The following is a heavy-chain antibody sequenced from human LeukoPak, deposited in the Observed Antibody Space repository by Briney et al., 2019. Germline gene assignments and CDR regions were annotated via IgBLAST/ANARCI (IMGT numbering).Heavy chain of an antibody. Sequence: GGSLRLSRAASGFNFRAYAMSWVRQAPGKGLEWVSSIGSDNKPHYSEPVKGRFAISRDNSKSMLFLQLNSLRAEDTALYYCAGDLHYYVAMDVWGQGTTVTVSS. V-gene: IGHV3-23*05. J-gene: IGHJ6*02. CDR2: IGSDNKP. D-gene: IGHD3-10*02. CDR3: AGDLHYYVAMDV. CDR1: GFNFRAYA.